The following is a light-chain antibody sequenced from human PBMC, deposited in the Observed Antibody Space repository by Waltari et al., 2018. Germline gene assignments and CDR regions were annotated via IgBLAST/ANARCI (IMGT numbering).Light chain of an antibody. CDR3: QQYANSPRT. Sequence: EIVLTQSPGTLSLSPGDRATLSCRASHSVSSNNLAWYQQKPGQAPRLLIYAASSRATGITDRFSGSGSGTDFTLTISRVEPEDFAVYYGQQYANSPRTFGQGTKVEIK. V-gene: IGKV3-20*01. CDR1: HSVSSNN. CDR2: AAS. J-gene: IGKJ1*01.